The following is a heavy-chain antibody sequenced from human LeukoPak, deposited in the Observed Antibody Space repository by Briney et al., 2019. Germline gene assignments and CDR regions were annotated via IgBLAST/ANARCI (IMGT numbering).Heavy chain of an antibody. D-gene: IGHD4-23*01. J-gene: IGHJ4*02. CDR2: ISSSGSDI. V-gene: IGHV3-48*03. CDR1: GFTFSNYE. Sequence: PGGSLRLSCAAPGFTFSNYEMHWVRQAAGKGLEWVSYISSSGSDIYYADSVKGQFPISRDKATNSLYLHMNSLRAEDTAVYYCARDYGGSSPFDYWGQGTLVTVSS. CDR3: ARDYGGSSPFDY.